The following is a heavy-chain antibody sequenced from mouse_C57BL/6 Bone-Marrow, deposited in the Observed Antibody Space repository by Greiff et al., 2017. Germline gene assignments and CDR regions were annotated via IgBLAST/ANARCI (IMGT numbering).Heavy chain of an antibody. CDR2: IDPEDGDT. CDR3: TTGTYRNQFAY. J-gene: IGHJ3*01. CDR1: GFNINDYY. Sequence: EVQLQQSGAELVRPGASVKLSCTASGFNINDYYMHWVKQRPEQGLEWIGRIDPEDGDTEYAAKFQGKATMTADTSSNTAYLQLSSLTSEYTAVYYCTTGTYRNQFAYWGQGTLVTVSA. D-gene: IGHD2-5*01. V-gene: IGHV14-1*01.